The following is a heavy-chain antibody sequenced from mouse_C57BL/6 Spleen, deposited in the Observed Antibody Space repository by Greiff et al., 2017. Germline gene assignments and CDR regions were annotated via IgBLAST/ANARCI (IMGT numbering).Heavy chain of an antibody. V-gene: IGHV5-16*01. CDR2: INYDGSST. Sequence: EVMLVESEGGLVQPGSSMKLSCTASGFTFSDYYMAWVRQVPEKGLEWVANINYDGSSTYYLVSLKSRFIISRDNAKNILYLQMSRLKSEDTATYYWARADYGSSYRGYFDYWGQGTTLTVSS. CDR3: ARADYGSSYRGYFDY. J-gene: IGHJ2*01. D-gene: IGHD1-1*01. CDR1: GFTFSDYY.